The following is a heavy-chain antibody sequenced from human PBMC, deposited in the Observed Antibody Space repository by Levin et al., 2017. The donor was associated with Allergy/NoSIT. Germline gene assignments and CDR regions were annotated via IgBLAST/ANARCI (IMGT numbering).Heavy chain of an antibody. J-gene: IGHJ4*02. CDR3: VRGSAVAGTWGDY. D-gene: IGHD6-19*01. CDR1: GFTFSTYA. CDR2: ITDSGAFT. V-gene: IGHV3-64D*06. Sequence: GGSLRLSCSASGFTFSTYAMYWVRQAPGKGLEYVSAITDSGAFTYYAGSVKGRFTISRDNSKSTLHLQVSSLRAEDTAVYYCVRGSAVAGTWGDYWGQGTLVTVSS.